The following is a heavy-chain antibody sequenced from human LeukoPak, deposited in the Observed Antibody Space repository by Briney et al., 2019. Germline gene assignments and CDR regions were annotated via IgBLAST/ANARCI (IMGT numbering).Heavy chain of an antibody. J-gene: IGHJ4*02. CDR3: ARGAPGGYCTNGVCPTFFDY. V-gene: IGHV4-4*07. CDR1: GGSISSYY. Sequence: SETLSLTCTVSGGSISSYYWCWIRQPAGKGLEWIGRIYTSGSTNYNPSLKSRVTMSVDTSKNQFSLKLSSVTAADTAVYYCARGAPGGYCTNGVCPTFFDYWGQGTLVTVSS. D-gene: IGHD2-8*01. CDR2: IYTSGST.